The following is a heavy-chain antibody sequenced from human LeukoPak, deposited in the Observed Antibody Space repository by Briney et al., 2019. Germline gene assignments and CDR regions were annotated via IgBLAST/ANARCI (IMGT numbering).Heavy chain of an antibody. J-gene: IGHJ4*02. CDR2: IKQDGSEK. Sequence: QTGGSLRLSCAASGFTLSDYWMNWVRQAPGKGLEWVASIKQDGSEKYYVDSVKGRFTISRDNAKNSLYLQMNSLRAEDTAVYYCARDGTSIVGSLDYWGQGTLVTVSS. CDR1: GFTLSDYW. CDR3: ARDGTSIVGSLDY. D-gene: IGHD1-26*01. V-gene: IGHV3-7*05.